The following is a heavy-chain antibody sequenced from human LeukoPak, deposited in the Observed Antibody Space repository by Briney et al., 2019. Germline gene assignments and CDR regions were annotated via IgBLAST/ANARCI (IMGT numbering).Heavy chain of an antibody. Sequence: SQTLSLTFAISGDIVSTNSAAWNWLRQSPSRGLEWLGRTYYSSKWYNDYAVSVNGRITINADTSKNQFSLQLNSVTPEDTAVYYCARGWSRSGFGYWGQGTLVTVSS. CDR2: TYYSSKWYN. J-gene: IGHJ4*02. D-gene: IGHD3-22*01. CDR3: ARGWSRSGFGY. CDR1: GDIVSTNSAA. V-gene: IGHV6-1*01.